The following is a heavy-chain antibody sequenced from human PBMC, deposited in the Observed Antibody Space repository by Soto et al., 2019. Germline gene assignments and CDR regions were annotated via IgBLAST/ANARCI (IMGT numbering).Heavy chain of an antibody. CDR1: GFTFSSYA. V-gene: IGHV3-23*01. CDR2: ISGSGGVT. CDR3: AISHQGYSRSEMDF. D-gene: IGHD6-13*01. J-gene: IGHJ6*02. Sequence: GGSLRLSCAASGFTFSSYAVSWVRQAPGKGLEWVSTISGSGGVTYYADSVKGRFTISRDNSKNTLYLQMYSLRAEDTAVYYCAISHQGYSRSEMDFWGQGTTVPVSS.